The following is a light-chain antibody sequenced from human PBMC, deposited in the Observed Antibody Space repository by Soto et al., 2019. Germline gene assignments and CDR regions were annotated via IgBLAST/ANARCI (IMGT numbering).Light chain of an antibody. V-gene: IGKV1-39*01. Sequence: DLQVTQSPSSLSASVGDRVTITCRASQSISNYLNWYQQKPGKPPKLLIYGASSLQSAVPSRFSGSGSETDFTLTISSLQPEDFATYYCQQTYSTPHFGQGTRLDIK. CDR2: GAS. J-gene: IGKJ5*01. CDR3: QQTYSTPH. CDR1: QSISNY.